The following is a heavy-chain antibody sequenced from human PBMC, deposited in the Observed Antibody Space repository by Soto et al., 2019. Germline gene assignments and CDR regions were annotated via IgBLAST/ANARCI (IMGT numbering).Heavy chain of an antibody. V-gene: IGHV4-30-4*01. CDR1: GGSISSGNYY. CDR3: ATAPGPY. CDR2: IYYSGST. J-gene: IGHJ4*02. Sequence: PSETLSLTCTVSGGSISSGNYYWSWIRQPPGKGLEWIGYIYYSGSTYYNSSLESRVTISVDTSKNQFSLKLSSVTAADTAVYYCATAPGPYWGQGTLVTVSS.